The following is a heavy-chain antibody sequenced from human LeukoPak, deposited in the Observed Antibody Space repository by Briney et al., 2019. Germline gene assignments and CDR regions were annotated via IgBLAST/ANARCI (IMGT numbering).Heavy chain of an antibody. J-gene: IGHJ6*02. Sequence: ASVKVSCKASGYTFTSYGISWVRQAPGQGLEWMGWISAYNGNTNYAQKLQGRVTVTTDTSTSTAYMELRSLRSDDTAVYYCARDSRSADFWSGYPPHYYYYGMDVWGQGTTVTVSS. D-gene: IGHD3-3*01. CDR2: ISAYNGNT. CDR1: GYTFTSYG. CDR3: ARDSRSADFWSGYPPHYYYYGMDV. V-gene: IGHV1-18*01.